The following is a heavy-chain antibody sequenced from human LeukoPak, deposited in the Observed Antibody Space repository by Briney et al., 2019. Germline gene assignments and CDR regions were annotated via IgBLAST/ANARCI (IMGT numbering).Heavy chain of an antibody. V-gene: IGHV3-11*01. CDR2: ISSSGSTI. J-gene: IGHJ4*02. Sequence: GGSLRLSCAASGFTFSDYYMSWIRQAPGKGLEWVSYISSSGSTIYYADSVKGRFTISRDNAKNSLYLQMNSLRAEDTAVYYCASGDKYYYDSSGYSDYWGQGTLVTVSS. CDR3: ASGDKYYYDSSGYSDY. CDR1: GFTFSDYY. D-gene: IGHD3-22*01.